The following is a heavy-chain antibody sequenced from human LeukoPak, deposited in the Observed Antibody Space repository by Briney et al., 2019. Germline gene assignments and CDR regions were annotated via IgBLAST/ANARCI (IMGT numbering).Heavy chain of an antibody. J-gene: IGHJ6*02. CDR2: ISWNSGSI. CDR3: AATEWLRYGMDV. D-gene: IGHD5-12*01. Sequence: PGRSLRLSCAASGFTFDDYAMHWVRQAPGKGLEWVSGISWNSGSIGYADSVKGRFTISRDNAKNSLYLQMNSLRAEDTALYYCAATEWLRYGMDVWGQGTTVTVSS. CDR1: GFTFDDYA. V-gene: IGHV3-9*01.